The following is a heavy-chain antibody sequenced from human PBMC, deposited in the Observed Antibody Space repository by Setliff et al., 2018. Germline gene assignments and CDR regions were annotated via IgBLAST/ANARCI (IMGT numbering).Heavy chain of an antibody. J-gene: IGHJ4*02. Sequence: EASVKVSCKASGYTFAGYYMHWVRQAPGRGLEWMGGIIPLLETVKYAQKFQGRVTLTTDTSTSTAYMEVKSLTSDDTAVYYCARLVRYCTRTSCQRTPGAEYWGQGTLVTVSS. D-gene: IGHD2-2*01. CDR2: IIPLLETV. CDR3: ARLVRYCTRTSCQRTPGAEY. CDR1: GYTFAGYY. V-gene: IGHV1-46*01.